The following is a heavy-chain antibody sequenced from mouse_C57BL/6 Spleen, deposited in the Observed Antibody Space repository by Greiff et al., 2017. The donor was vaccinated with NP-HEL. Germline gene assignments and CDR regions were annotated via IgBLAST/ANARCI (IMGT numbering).Heavy chain of an antibody. CDR1: GYAFSSSW. Sequence: QVQLQQSGPELVKPGASVKISCKASGYAFSSSWMNWVKQRPGKGLEWIGRIYPGDGDTNYNGKFKGKATLTADKSSSTAYMQLSSLTSEDSAVYFCARTYYYGSSVMAMDYWGQGTSVTVSS. V-gene: IGHV1-82*01. D-gene: IGHD1-1*01. CDR2: IYPGDGDT. CDR3: ARTYYYGSSVMAMDY. J-gene: IGHJ4*01.